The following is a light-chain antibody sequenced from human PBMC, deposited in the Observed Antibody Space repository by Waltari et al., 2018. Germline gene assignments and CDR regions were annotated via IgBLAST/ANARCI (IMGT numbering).Light chain of an antibody. J-gene: IGKJ1*01. V-gene: IGKV4-1*01. CDR2: WAA. CDR3: HQYYATPPDGKT. Sequence: DIVMTQSPDSLAVSLGERATINCKSSQRVLYSSNNKNYLAWYQQKAGQPPKLLIYWAATRGSGVPDRFSGSGSGTDFTLTISSLQAEDVAVYYCHQYYATPPDGKTFGQGTKVEIK. CDR1: QRVLYSSNNKNY.